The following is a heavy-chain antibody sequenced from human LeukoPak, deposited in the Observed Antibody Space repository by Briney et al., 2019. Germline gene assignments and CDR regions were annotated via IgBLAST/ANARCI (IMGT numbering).Heavy chain of an antibody. J-gene: IGHJ4*02. V-gene: IGHV1-2*02. CDR3: ARVIGRIVVVPAAIGY. CDR1: GCTFTGYY. CDR2: INPNSGGT. Sequence: ASVKVSCKASGCTFTGYYMHWVRQAPGQGLEWMGWINPNSGGTNYAQKFQGRVTMTRDTSISTAYMELSRLRSDDTAVYYCARVIGRIVVVPAAIGYWGQGTLVTVSS. D-gene: IGHD2-2*01.